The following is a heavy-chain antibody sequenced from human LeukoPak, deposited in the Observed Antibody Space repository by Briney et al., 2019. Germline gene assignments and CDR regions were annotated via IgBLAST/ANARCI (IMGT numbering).Heavy chain of an antibody. CDR3: ARQGIVATIFYFDY. CDR1: GGSISSSSYY. D-gene: IGHD5-12*01. V-gene: IGHV4-39*01. CDR2: IYYSGST. J-gene: IGHJ4*02. Sequence: SETLSLTCTVSGGSISSSSYYWGWIRRPPGKGLEWIGSIYYSGSTYYNPSLKSRVTISVDTSKNQFSLKLSSVTAADTAVYYCARQGIVATIFYFDYWGQGTLVTVSS.